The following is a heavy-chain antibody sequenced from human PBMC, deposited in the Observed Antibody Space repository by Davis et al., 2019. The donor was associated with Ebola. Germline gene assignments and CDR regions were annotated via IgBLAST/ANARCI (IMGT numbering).Heavy chain of an antibody. CDR3: ARQSVVYYYYGMDV. CDR2: IYYSGST. CDR1: GGSISSYY. J-gene: IGHJ6*02. Sequence: SETLSLTCTVSGGSISSYYWSWIRQPPGKGLEWIGSIYYSGSTYYNPSLKSRVTISVDTSKNQFSLKLSSVTAADTAVYYCARQSVVYYYYGMDVWGQGTTVTVSS. D-gene: IGHD2-15*01. V-gene: IGHV4-39*01.